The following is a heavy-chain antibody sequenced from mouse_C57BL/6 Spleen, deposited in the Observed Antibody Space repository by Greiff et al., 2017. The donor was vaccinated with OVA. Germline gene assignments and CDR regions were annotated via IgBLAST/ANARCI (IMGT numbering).Heavy chain of an antibody. CDR2: IYPSDSET. V-gene: IGHV1-61*01. J-gene: IGHJ3*01. D-gene: IGHD1-1*01. Sequence: QVQLLQPGAELVRPGSSVKLSCKASGFTFTSYWMDWVKQRPGQGLEWIGNIYPSDSETHYNQKFKDKVTLTVDKSYSTGYMQLSSLTSEYSEVYYCARAGGSSYWFAYWGQGTLVTVSA. CDR1: GFTFTSYW. CDR3: ARAGGSSYWFAY.